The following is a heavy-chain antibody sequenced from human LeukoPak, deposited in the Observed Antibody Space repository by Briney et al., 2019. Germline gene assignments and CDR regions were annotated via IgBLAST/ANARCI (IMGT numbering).Heavy chain of an antibody. D-gene: IGHD3-3*01. Sequence: SETLSLTCTVSGGSISSSSYYWGWIRQPPGKGLEWIGSIYYSGSTNYNPSLKSRVTISVDTSKNQFSLKLSSVTAADTAVYYCARGYDFWSGYSPIYYYYYMDVWGKGTTVTVSS. J-gene: IGHJ6*03. V-gene: IGHV4-39*07. CDR2: IYYSGST. CDR1: GGSISSSSYY. CDR3: ARGYDFWSGYSPIYYYYYMDV.